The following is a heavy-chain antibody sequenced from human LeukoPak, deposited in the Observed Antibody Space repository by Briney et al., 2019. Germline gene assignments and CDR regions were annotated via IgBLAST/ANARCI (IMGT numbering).Heavy chain of an antibody. Sequence: GGSLRLSCAASGXTFSGYAMHWVRQAPGKGLEWVAVISYDGSNEYYADSVKGRFTISRDNSKNTLYLQMNSLSVEDTAVHYCARVGYYASGPFSYFDYWGQGTLVTVSS. J-gene: IGHJ4*02. CDR2: ISYDGSNE. V-gene: IGHV3-30-3*01. D-gene: IGHD3-10*01. CDR1: GXTFSGYA. CDR3: ARVGYYASGPFSYFDY.